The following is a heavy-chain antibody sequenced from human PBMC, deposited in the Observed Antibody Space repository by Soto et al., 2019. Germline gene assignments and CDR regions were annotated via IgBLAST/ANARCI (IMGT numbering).Heavy chain of an antibody. CDR1: GGCFCSGGHY. CDR3: SLGRSGYYYVNGMDV. Sequence: LSLSRPISGGCFCSGGHYWSWIRQHPGQGLEWLGHIYYSGSTYYNPSLKTRATISVHTYKNSFSLKLSSVTAAVTAVLYCSLGRSGYYYVNGMDVWGQGTTVTVSS. J-gene: IGHJ6*02. CDR2: IYYSGST. V-gene: IGHV4-31*03. D-gene: IGHD3-3*01.